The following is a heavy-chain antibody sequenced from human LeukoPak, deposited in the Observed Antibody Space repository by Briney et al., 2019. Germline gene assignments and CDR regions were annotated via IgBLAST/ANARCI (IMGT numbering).Heavy chain of an antibody. CDR1: GGSFSGYY. D-gene: IGHD3-16*01. CDR3: ARGRLAYYYYYYMDV. J-gene: IGHJ6*03. V-gene: IGHV4-34*01. CDR2: INHSGST. Sequence: PSETLSLTCAVYGGSFSGYYWSWIRQPPGKGLEWIGEINHSGSTNYNPSLKSRVTISVDTSKNQFPLKLSSVTAADTAVYYCARGRLAYYYYYYMDVWGKGTTVTVSS.